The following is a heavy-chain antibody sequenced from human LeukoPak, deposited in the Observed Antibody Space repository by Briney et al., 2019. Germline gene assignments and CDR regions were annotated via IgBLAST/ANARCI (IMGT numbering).Heavy chain of an antibody. CDR3: ARHSPGYCSSTSCNWFDP. Sequence: GESLKISCKGSGYSFTSYWIGWVRQMPGKGLEWMGIIYPGDSDTRYSPSFQGQVTISADKSISTAYLQWSSLEASDTAMAPCARHSPGYCSSTSCNWFDPWVRGTLVTVSS. V-gene: IGHV5-51*01. CDR1: GYSFTSYW. J-gene: IGHJ5*02. CDR2: IYPGDSDT. D-gene: IGHD2-2*03.